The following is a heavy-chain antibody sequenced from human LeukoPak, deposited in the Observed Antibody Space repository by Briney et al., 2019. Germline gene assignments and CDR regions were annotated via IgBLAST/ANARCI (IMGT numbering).Heavy chain of an antibody. D-gene: IGHD1-1*01. J-gene: IGHJ3*02. CDR3: AKSLLTTATGTGRAFDI. CDR2: ISGSGGST. Sequence: GGSLRLSCAASGFTFSSYAMSWVRQAPGKGLERVSAISGSGGSTYYADSVKGRFTISRDNSKNTLYLQMNSLRAEDSAEYYCAKSLLTTATGTGRAFDIWGQGTMVTVSA. CDR1: GFTFSSYA. V-gene: IGHV3-23*01.